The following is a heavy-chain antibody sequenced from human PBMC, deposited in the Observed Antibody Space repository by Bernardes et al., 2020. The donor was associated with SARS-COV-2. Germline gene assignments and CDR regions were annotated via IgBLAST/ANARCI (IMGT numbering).Heavy chain of an antibody. Sequence: GGSLRLSCAVSGFTFSSYAMSWVRQAPGKGLEWVSAISGSAINTYYADSAKGRFTISRDNSENTLYLQMSSLSVEDTALYYCARECSGGACQSREGYYFDFWGRGTLVTVSS. CDR3: ARECSGGACQSREGYYFDF. J-gene: IGHJ4*02. CDR2: ISGSAINT. D-gene: IGHD2-15*01. CDR1: GFTFSSYA. V-gene: IGHV3-23*01.